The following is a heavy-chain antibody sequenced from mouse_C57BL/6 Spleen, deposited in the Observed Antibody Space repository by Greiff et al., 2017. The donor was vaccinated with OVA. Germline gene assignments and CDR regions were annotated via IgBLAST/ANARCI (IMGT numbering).Heavy chain of an antibody. CDR1: GYSFTGYY. J-gene: IGHJ3*01. D-gene: IGHD2-4*01. CDR3: ARRPLYYDYDGFAY. V-gene: IGHV1-42*01. Sequence: VQLQQSGPELVKPGASVKISCKASGYSFTGYYMNWVKQSPEKSLEWIGEINPSTGGTTYNQKFKAKATLTVDKSSSTAYMQLKSLTSEDSAVYYCARRPLYYDYDGFAYWGQGTLVTVSA. CDR2: INPSTGGT.